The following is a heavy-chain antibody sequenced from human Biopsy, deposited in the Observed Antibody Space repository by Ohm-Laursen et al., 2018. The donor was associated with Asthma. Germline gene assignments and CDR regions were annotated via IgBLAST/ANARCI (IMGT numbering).Heavy chain of an antibody. Sequence: SLRLSCSASGLTFRNYDMHWVRQAPGKGLEWVALISFDGSTKYFADSVKGRFTISRDNSKNTLYLQMNSLRAEDTAVYYCARAISSSWWAVEYWGQGTLVTVSS. V-gene: IGHV3-30*03. J-gene: IGHJ4*02. D-gene: IGHD6-6*01. CDR1: GLTFRNYD. CDR2: ISFDGSTK. CDR3: ARAISSSWWAVEY.